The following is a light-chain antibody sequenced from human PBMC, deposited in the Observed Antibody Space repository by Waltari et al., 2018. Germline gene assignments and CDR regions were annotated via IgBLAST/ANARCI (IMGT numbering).Light chain of an antibody. J-gene: IGLJ1*01. CDR2: EVS. V-gene: IGLV2-23*02. CDR1: SRHVGPYNL. Sequence: QSALTQPASVSGSPGQSLPTPCPATSRHVGPYNLFSWYQQHPGKAPKLTIYEVSKRPSGVSNRFSGSKSGNTASLTISGLQAEDEADYYCCSYAGGSTFYVFGTETKVTVL. CDR3: CSYAGGSTFYV.